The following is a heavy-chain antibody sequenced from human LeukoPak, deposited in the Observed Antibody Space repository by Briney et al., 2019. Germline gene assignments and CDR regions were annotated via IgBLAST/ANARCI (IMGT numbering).Heavy chain of an antibody. CDR2: IYYSGST. CDR3: ARHRSPDYYYYYYMDV. J-gene: IGHJ6*03. V-gene: IGHV4-39*01. CDR1: GGSISSSSYY. D-gene: IGHD2-15*01. Sequence: SETLSLTCTVSGGSISSSSYYWGWIRQPPGKGLEWIGSIYYSGSTYYNPSLKSRVTISVDTSKNQFSLKLSSVTAADTAVYYCARHRSPDYYYYYYMDVWGKGTRSPSP.